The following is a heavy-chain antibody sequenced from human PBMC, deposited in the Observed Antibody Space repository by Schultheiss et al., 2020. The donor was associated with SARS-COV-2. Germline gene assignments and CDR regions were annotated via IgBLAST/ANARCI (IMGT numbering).Heavy chain of an antibody. CDR1: GGSISSYY. CDR2: MYYSGSS. Sequence: SETLSLTCTVSGGSISSYYWSWIRQPPGKGLEWIGYMYYSGSSKFNPSLKSRVTISVDTSKNQFSLKLSSVTAADTAVYYCARADCGGDCYFPFDAFDIWGQGTMVTVSS. D-gene: IGHD2-21*01. V-gene: IGHV4-59*08. J-gene: IGHJ3*02. CDR3: ARADCGGDCYFPFDAFDI.